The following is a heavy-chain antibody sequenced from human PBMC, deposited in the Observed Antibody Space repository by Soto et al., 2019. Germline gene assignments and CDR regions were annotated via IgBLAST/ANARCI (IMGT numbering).Heavy chain of an antibody. CDR3: ARPWGHYYYYYYMDI. CDR2: ISSSSSHI. J-gene: IGHJ6*03. CDR1: GFTFSSYS. Sequence: EVQLVESGGGLVKPGGSLRLSCAASGFTFSSYSMNWVRQAPGKGLEWVSSISSSSSHIYYADSVKGRCTISRDNAKNSLIRQMNSVRAEDTGVYYCARPWGHYYYYYYMDIWGEGTTVTVSS. V-gene: IGHV3-21*01. D-gene: IGHD7-27*01.